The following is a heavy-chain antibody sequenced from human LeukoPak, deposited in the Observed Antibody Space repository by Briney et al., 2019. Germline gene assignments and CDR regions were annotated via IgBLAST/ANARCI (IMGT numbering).Heavy chain of an antibody. V-gene: IGHV4-34*01. CDR3: ARRGRGYYSSTSCYRAGAFDI. CDR1: GGSFSGYY. CDR2: INHSGST. J-gene: IGHJ3*02. Sequence: SETLSLTCAVYGGSFSGYYWSWIRQPPGKGLEWIGEINHSGSTNYNPSLKSRVTISVDTSKNQFSLKLSSVTAADTAVYYCARRGRGYYSSTSCYRAGAFDIWGQGTMVTVSS. D-gene: IGHD2-2*02.